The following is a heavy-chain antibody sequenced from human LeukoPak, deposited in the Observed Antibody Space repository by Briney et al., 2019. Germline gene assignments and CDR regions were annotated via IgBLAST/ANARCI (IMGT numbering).Heavy chain of an antibody. CDR1: GYTFTSYA. Sequence: ASVKVSCKAPGYTFTSYAMGWVRQAPGHGLEWMGWINTNTGNPTYAQGFTGRFVFSLDTSVSTAYLQISSLEAEDTAVYYCASFFCINGVCYYLDYWGQGTLVTVSS. V-gene: IGHV7-4-1*02. J-gene: IGHJ4*02. D-gene: IGHD2-8*01. CDR3: ASFFCINGVCYYLDY. CDR2: INTNTGNP.